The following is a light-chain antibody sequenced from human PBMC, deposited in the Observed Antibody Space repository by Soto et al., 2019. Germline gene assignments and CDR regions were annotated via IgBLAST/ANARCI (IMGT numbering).Light chain of an antibody. Sequence: DIVMTQSPLSLPVTPGEPASISCRSRQSLLHSSGSNFLDSYLQKPGQLPQLLITLGSNRASGVPYRFSGSGSGTDFALKTTRVEAGDVGGYDCKQSLPTRTFGQGTKV. CDR3: KQSLPTRT. CDR1: QSLLHSSGSNF. CDR2: LGS. V-gene: IGKV2-28*01. J-gene: IGKJ1*01.